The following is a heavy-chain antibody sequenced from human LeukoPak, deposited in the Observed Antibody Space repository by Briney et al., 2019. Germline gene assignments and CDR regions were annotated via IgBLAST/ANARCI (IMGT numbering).Heavy chain of an antibody. D-gene: IGHD3-10*01. CDR2: IYYSGST. Sequence: PSETLSLTCTVSGGSISSGDYYWSWIRQPPGKGLEWIGYIYYSGSTYYNPSLKSRVTISVDTSKNQFSLKLSSVTAADTAVYYCASSLIGVYGSGSVFLDYWGQGTLVTVSS. CDR3: ASSLIGVYGSGSVFLDY. V-gene: IGHV4-30-4*01. CDR1: GGSISSGDYY. J-gene: IGHJ4*02.